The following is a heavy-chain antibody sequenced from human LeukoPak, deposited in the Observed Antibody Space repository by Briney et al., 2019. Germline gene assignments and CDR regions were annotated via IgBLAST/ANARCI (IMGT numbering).Heavy chain of an antibody. CDR1: GGSISSYY. CDR3: AKTAAGFPNYTWFDP. CDR2: IYYSGST. Sequence: PSENLSLNCTVSGGSISSYYWSWIRQPPGKGLEWIGYIYYSGSTNYNPSLKSRVTISVDTSKNQFSLKLSSVTAADTAVYYCAKTAAGFPNYTWFDPWGQGTLVTVSS. J-gene: IGHJ5*02. D-gene: IGHD6-13*01. V-gene: IGHV4-59*08.